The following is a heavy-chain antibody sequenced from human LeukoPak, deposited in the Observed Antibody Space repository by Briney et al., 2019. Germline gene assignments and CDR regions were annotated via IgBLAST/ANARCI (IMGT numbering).Heavy chain of an antibody. Sequence: SETLSLTCTVSGGSISSSSYYWGWIRQPPGKGLEWIGSIYYSGSTYYNPSLKSRVTISVDTSKNQFSLKLSSVTAADTAVYYCARQRGYCSGGSCPGWFEPWGQGTLVTVSS. CDR2: IYYSGST. V-gene: IGHV4-39*01. D-gene: IGHD2-15*01. CDR1: GGSISSSSYY. CDR3: ARQRGYCSGGSCPGWFEP. J-gene: IGHJ5*02.